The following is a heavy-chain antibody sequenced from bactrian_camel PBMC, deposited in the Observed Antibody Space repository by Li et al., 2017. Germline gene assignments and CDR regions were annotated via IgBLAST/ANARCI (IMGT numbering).Heavy chain of an antibody. V-gene: IGHV3-2*01. CDR3: ASAFES. Sequence: QVQLVESGGGLVQPGGSLRLSCATTGLSFSDYDMTWARQAPGKGLEWVASISPSGSTPYYADSVKGRFTISRDNAKNTVSLQMNSLKSEDTALYYCASAFESWGQGTQVTV. CDR2: ISPSGSTP. J-gene: IGHJ4*01. CDR1: GLSFSDYD.